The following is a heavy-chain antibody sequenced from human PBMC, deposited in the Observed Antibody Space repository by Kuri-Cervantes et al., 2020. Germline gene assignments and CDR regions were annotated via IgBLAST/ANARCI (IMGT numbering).Heavy chain of an antibody. CDR1: GGSISSYY. D-gene: IGHD6-19*01. CDR3: ARESGIAVAGTWYYYYGMDV. Sequence: GSLRLSCTVSGGSISSYYWSWIRQPPGKGLEWIGYIYYSGSTNYNPSLKSRVTISVDTSKNQFSLKLSSVTAADTAVYYCARESGIAVAGTWYYYYGMDVWGQGTTVTVSS. V-gene: IGHV4-59*12. CDR2: IYYSGST. J-gene: IGHJ6*02.